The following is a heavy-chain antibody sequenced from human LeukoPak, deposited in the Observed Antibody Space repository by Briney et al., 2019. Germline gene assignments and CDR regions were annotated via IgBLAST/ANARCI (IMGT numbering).Heavy chain of an antibody. CDR2: ISTTGTTI. CDR3: ARDNNSGYYSRFAP. Sequence: AGSLRLSCAVSGFIFSSYEMHWVRQAPGKGLEWVSYISTTGTTIYYEDSVQGRFTISRDNAKNSLYLQMNNLTAEDTAVYYCARDNNSGYYSRFAPWGQGTLVTVSS. CDR1: GFIFSSYE. J-gene: IGHJ5*02. D-gene: IGHD3-22*01. V-gene: IGHV3-48*03.